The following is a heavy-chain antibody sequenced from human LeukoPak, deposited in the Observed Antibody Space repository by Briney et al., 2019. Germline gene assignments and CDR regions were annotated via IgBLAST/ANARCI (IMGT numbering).Heavy chain of an antibody. CDR1: GFTFSSYA. CDR2: ISYDGSNK. J-gene: IGHJ4*02. Sequence: GRSLRLSCAASGFTFSSYAMHWVRQAPGKGLGWVAVISYDGSNKYYADSVKGRFTISRDNSKNTLYLQMNSLRAEDTAVYYCARVRGYSYGPTDYWGQGTLVTVSS. D-gene: IGHD5-18*01. V-gene: IGHV3-30-3*01. CDR3: ARVRGYSYGPTDY.